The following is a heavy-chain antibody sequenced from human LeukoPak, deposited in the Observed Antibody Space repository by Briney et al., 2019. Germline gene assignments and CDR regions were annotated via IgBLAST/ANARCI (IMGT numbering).Heavy chain of an antibody. CDR3: ARDTNTIVGAIVFDH. CDR1: GFTFSSYA. CDR2: ISYDGSNK. V-gene: IGHV3-30-3*01. D-gene: IGHD1-26*01. Sequence: GGSLRLSCAASGFTFSSYAMHWVRQAPGKGLEWVAVISYDGSNKFYADSVKGRFTISRDNSKNTLYLQMNSLRAEDTAVYYCARDTNTIVGAIVFDHWGQGTLVTVSS. J-gene: IGHJ4*02.